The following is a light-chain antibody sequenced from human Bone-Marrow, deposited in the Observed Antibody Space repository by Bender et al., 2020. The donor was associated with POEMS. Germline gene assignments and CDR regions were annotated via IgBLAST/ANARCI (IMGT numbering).Light chain of an antibody. CDR1: SNDIGNYNL. Sequence: QPALTQPASVSGSPGQSITISCSGASNDIGNYNLVTWYQQHPGKAPKFLIYDVSDRPSGVSSRFSGSKSSTTASLTISDLQAGDEAHYYCSSHSSNSLVIFGGGTLLTVL. CDR3: SSHSSNSLVI. J-gene: IGLJ2*01. V-gene: IGLV2-14*03. CDR2: DVS.